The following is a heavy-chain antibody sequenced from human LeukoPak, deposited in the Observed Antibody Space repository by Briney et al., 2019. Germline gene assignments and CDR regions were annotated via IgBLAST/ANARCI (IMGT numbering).Heavy chain of an antibody. J-gene: IGHJ4*02. CDR1: GFTFSNAW. CDR2: IKSKTDGGTT. V-gene: IGHV3-15*01. CDR3: TTDGRTIFGVVPPVPPPPDY. D-gene: IGHD3-3*01. Sequence: GGSLRLSCAASGFTFSNAWMSGVRQAPGKGLEWVGRIKSKTDGGTTDYAAPVKGRFTISRDDSKNTLYLQMNSLKTEDTAVYYCTTDGRTIFGVVPPVPPPPDYWGQGTLVTVSS.